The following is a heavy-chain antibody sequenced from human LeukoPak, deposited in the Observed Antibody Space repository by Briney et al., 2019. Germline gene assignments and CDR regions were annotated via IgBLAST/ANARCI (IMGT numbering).Heavy chain of an antibody. Sequence: SETLSLTCTVSGGSISSYYWSWIRQPPGKGLEWIGDIYYSGSTNYNPSLKSRVTISVDTSKNPLSLQLNSVTAADTAVYYCAGGANPDLYYCGQGTRVTVSS. CDR1: GGSISSYY. CDR3: AGGANPDLYY. CDR2: IYYSGST. V-gene: IGHV4-59*08. D-gene: IGHD1-14*01. J-gene: IGHJ4*02.